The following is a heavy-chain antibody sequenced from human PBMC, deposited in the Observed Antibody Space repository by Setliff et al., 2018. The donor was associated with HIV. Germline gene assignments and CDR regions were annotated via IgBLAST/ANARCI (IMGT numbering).Heavy chain of an antibody. J-gene: IGHJ4*02. D-gene: IGHD2-8*02. CDR3: AREFSWSAFYFDS. Sequence: ASVKVSCKASGYTFTTSAISWVRQAPGPELQWMGWSHTYNGNVNYARKFRGRVTMTTDASTNTAFMELSNLRSDDTAIYYCAREFSWSAFYFDSWGQGTQVTVSS. CDR1: GYTFTTSA. CDR2: SHTYNGNV. V-gene: IGHV1-18*01.